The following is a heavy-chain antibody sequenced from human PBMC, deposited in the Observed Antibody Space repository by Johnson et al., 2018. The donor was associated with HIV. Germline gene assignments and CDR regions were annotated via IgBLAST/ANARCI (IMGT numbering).Heavy chain of an antibody. CDR2: ISSSGSTI. D-gene: IGHD3-22*01. Sequence: QVQLVESGGGLVKPGGSLRLSCAASGFTFSDYYMSWIRQAPGKGLEWVSYISSSGSTIYYADSVKGRFTISRDNAKNSLYLQMNSLRAEDTAVYYCARDRSYDDSSAPLGAAFDIWGQGTMVTVSS. J-gene: IGHJ3*02. CDR1: GFTFSDYY. CDR3: ARDRSYDDSSAPLGAAFDI. V-gene: IGHV3-11*04.